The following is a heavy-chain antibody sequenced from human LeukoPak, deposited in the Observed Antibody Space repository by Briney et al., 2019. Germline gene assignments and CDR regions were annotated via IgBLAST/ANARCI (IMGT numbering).Heavy chain of an antibody. J-gene: IGHJ4*02. CDR1: GFTVSSNY. Sequence: GGSLRLSCAASGFTVSSNYMSWVRRAPGKGLEWVSVIYSDGSTYYMDSVKGRFTISRDNSKDKLYLQMNSLRAEDTAVYFCARVRYYGSGAYFFDYWGQGTLVTASS. V-gene: IGHV3-53*01. CDR2: IYSDGST. D-gene: IGHD3-10*01. CDR3: ARVRYYGSGAYFFDY.